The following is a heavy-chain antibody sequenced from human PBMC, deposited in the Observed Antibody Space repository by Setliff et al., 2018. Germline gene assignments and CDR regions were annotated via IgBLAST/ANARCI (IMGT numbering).Heavy chain of an antibody. Sequence: VASVKVSCKASGGTFSSYAISWVRQAPGQGLEWMGGIISILGIANYAQKFQGRVTMTRNTSISTAYMELSSLRSEDTAVYYCARTRGLDVWGQGTTVTVSS. J-gene: IGHJ6*02. CDR1: GGTFSSYA. CDR3: ARTRGLDV. CDR2: IISILGIA. V-gene: IGHV1-69*10.